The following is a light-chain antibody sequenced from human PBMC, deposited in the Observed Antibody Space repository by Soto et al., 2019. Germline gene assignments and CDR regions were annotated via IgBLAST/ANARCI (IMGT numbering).Light chain of an antibody. CDR2: EVS. V-gene: IGLV2-14*01. CDR1: SSDVGAYNY. J-gene: IGLJ3*02. Sequence: QSALTQPASVSGSPGQSITISCTGSSSDVGAYNYVSWYQQYLVKAPKLMIYEVSNRPSGVSNRFSGSKSGNTASLTISGLQAEDEADYYCSSYTSSSTRVFGGGTKLTVL. CDR3: SSYTSSSTRV.